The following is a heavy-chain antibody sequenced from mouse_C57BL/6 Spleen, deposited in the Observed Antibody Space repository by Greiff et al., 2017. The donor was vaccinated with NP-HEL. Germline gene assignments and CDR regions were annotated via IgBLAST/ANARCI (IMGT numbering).Heavy chain of an antibody. CDR2: ISYSGST. CDR3: ARTDRIKY. CDR1: GYSITSGYG. J-gene: IGHJ2*01. V-gene: IGHV3-2*02. Sequence: EVKLQESGPGLVKPSQSLSLTCTVTGYSITSGYGWNWLRQFPGNKLEWMGYISYSGSTNYNPSLNSRITITRDTTKNQFFLQLNSVTTEDTATYYCARTDRIKYWGQCTTLTVSS. D-gene: IGHD2-14*01.